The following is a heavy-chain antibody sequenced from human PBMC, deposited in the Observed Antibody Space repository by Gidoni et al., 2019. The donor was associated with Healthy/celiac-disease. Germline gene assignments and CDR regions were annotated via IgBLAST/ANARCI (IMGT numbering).Heavy chain of an antibody. CDR3: ARDPGFIVGATGAFDI. CDR2: IYYSGST. J-gene: IGHJ3*02. V-gene: IGHV4-31*03. Sequence: QVQLQESGSGLVKPSQTLSLTCTVSGGSISSGGYYWSWIRQHPGKGLEWIGYIYYSGSTYYNPSLKSRVTISVDTSKNQFSLKLSSVTAADTAVYYCARDPGFIVGATGAFDIWGQGTMVTVSS. D-gene: IGHD1-26*01. CDR1: GGSISSGGYY.